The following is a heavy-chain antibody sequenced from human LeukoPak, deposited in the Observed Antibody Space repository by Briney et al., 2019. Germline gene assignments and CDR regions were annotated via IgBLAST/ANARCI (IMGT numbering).Heavy chain of an antibody. CDR2: MNPNSGDT. CDR3: ARVRRYYYGMDV. J-gene: IGHJ6*02. CDR1: GGTFSSYA. Sequence: ASVKVSCTASGGTFSSYAISWVRHAPGQGLEWMGWMNPNSGDTNSAQSFQGRVTMTRETSISTAYMELSRLRFDDTAVYYCARVRRYYYGMDVWGQGTTVTVSS. V-gene: IGHV1-2*02.